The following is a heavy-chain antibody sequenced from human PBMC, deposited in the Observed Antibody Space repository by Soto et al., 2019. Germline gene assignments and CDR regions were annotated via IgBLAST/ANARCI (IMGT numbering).Heavy chain of an antibody. CDR1: GFSFSISP. V-gene: IGHV3-30-3*01. J-gene: IGHJ4*02. D-gene: IGHD2-15*01. CDR2: ISYDGTNK. Sequence: QVQLVESGGGVVQPGRSLRLSCAASGFSFSISPMHWVRQAPGKGPEWVALISYDGTNKFYADSVKGRFTISRDNSKSTLYLQVDSLRPEDAAVYYCARDPKTSGGQHGAFNYFDSWGQGTLVTVSS. CDR3: ARDPKTSGGQHGAFNYFDS.